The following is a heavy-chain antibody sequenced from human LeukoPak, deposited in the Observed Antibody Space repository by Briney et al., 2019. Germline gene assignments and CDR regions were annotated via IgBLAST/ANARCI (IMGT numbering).Heavy chain of an antibody. Sequence: GAAVKISCKASGYTFTSYGSSWVRQAPGQGLEWRGWISAYSGNTNYAQKLQGRVTMTTDTSTSTAYMELRSLRSDDTAVYYCARSSDESGGFDYWGQGTLVTVSS. D-gene: IGHD1-26*01. J-gene: IGHJ4*02. CDR3: ARSSDESGGFDY. CDR2: ISAYSGNT. V-gene: IGHV1-18*01. CDR1: GYTFTSYG.